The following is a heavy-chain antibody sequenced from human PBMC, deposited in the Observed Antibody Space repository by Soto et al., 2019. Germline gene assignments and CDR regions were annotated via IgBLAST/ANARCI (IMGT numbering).Heavy chain of an antibody. CDR3: SGAVASGY. Sequence: QVQLVESGGGVVQPGRSLRLSCAVSGFTVSTFGMHWVRQAPGKGLEWVAVISRDGNTKFYADSVKGRFTMSRDNSRNKLFLEMNSMRGDDVAVYYCSGAVASGYWGQGTLVAVSS. J-gene: IGHJ4*02. D-gene: IGHD2-8*02. CDR1: GFTVSTFG. CDR2: ISRDGNTK. V-gene: IGHV3-30*03.